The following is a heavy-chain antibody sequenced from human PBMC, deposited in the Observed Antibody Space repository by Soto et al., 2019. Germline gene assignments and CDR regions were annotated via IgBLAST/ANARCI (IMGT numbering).Heavy chain of an antibody. D-gene: IGHD3-3*01. CDR1: GGSFSGYY. V-gene: IGHV4-34*01. CDR2: INHSGST. Sequence: SETLSLTCAVYGGSFSGYYWSWIRQPPGKGLEWIGEINHSGSTNYNPSLKSRVTISVDTSKNQFSLKLSSVTAADMVVYYCARGRGFWSGYHYYFDYWGQGTLVTVSS. J-gene: IGHJ4*02. CDR3: ARGRGFWSGYHYYFDY.